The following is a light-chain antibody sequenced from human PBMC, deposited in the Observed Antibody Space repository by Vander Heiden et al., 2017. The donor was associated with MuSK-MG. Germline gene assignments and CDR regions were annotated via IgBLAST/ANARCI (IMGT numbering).Light chain of an antibody. V-gene: IGLV7-43*01. J-gene: IGLJ2*01. CDR2: STD. CDR3: QLYYGGDRI. CDR1: TGAVTSRYY. Sequence: QTVVTQEPSLTVSPGGTVTLTCASSTGAVTSRYYPNWFQQKPGQAPMVLMYSTDNKYSWTPSRFSGSLLGGTAALTLSSVEPEDEADYYCQLYYGGDRIFGGGTKLTVL.